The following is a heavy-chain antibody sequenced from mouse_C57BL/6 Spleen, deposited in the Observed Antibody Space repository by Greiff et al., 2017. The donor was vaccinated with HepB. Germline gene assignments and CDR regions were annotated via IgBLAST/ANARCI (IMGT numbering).Heavy chain of an antibody. D-gene: IGHD1-1*01. Sequence: EVQLVESGEGLVKPGGSLKLSCAASGFTFSSYAMSWVRQTPEKRLEWVAYISSGGDYIYYADTVKGRFTISRDNARNTLYLQMSSLKSEDTAIYYCTRVITAIVAIYCYFDVWGTGTTVTVSS. CDR2: ISSGGDYI. CDR3: TRVITAIVAIYCYFDV. J-gene: IGHJ1*03. V-gene: IGHV5-9-1*02. CDR1: GFTFSSYA.